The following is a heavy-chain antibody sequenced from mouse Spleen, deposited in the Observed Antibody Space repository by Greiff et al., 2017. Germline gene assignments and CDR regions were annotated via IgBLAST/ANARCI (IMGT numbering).Heavy chain of an antibody. CDR3: AEDLYRSFAY. CDR2: IDPSDSYT. V-gene: IGHV1-59*01. J-gene: IGHJ3*01. D-gene: IGHD2-14*01. CDR1: GYTFTSYW. Sequence: QVQLQQPGAELVRPGTSVKLSCKASGYTFTSYWMHWVKQRPGQGLEWIGVIDPSDSYTNYNQKFKGKATLTVDTSSSTAYMQLSSLTSEDSAVYYCAEDLYRSFAYWGQGTLVTVSA.